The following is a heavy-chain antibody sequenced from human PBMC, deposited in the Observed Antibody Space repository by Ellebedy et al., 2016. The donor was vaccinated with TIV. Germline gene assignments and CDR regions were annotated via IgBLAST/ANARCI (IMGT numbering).Heavy chain of an antibody. CDR3: ARYGSGSPPIFDY. CDR1: GGSISTSSYY. CDR2: SSYRGST. J-gene: IGHJ4*02. Sequence: MPSETLSLTCTVSGGSISTSSYYWAWIRQPPGMGLEWIGSSSYRGSTYYNPSLKRRVTISVDTSKNQFSLKLRSVTAADTSVYYCARYGSGSPPIFDYWGQGTLVTVSS. V-gene: IGHV4-39*01. D-gene: IGHD3-10*01.